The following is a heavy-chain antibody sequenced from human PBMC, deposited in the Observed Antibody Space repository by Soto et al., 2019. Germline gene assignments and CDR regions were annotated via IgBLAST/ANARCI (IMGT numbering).Heavy chain of an antibody. D-gene: IGHD6-13*01. Sequence: ASVKVSCKASGYTFTGYYMHWVRQAPGQGLEWMGWINPNSGGTNYAQKFQGWVTMTRDTSISTAYMELSRLGSDDTAVYYCARGRGIAAAGTRFDPWGQGTLVTVS. J-gene: IGHJ5*02. CDR3: ARGRGIAAAGTRFDP. V-gene: IGHV1-2*04. CDR1: GYTFTGYY. CDR2: INPNSGGT.